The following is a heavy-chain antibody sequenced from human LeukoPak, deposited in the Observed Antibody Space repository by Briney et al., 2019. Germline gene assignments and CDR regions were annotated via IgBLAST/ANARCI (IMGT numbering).Heavy chain of an antibody. CDR1: GFTFSSYA. D-gene: IGHD2-15*01. V-gene: IGHV3-23*01. CDR2: IGGSGGST. Sequence: GGSLRLSCAASGFTFSSYAMSWVRQAPGKGLEWVSAIGGSGGSTYYADSVKGRFTISRDNSKNTLYLQMNSLRAEDTAVYYCAKDDCSGGSCYLLPGMDVWGQGTTVTVSS. CDR3: AKDDCSGGSCYLLPGMDV. J-gene: IGHJ6*02.